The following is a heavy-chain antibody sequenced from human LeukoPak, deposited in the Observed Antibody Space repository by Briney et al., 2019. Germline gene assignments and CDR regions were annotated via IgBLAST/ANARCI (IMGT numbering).Heavy chain of an antibody. CDR2: IYSDGNT. CDR3: ARRAGEYSHPYDY. CDR1: GFTVSSNS. J-gene: IGHJ4*02. V-gene: IGHV3-53*01. D-gene: IGHD2/OR15-2a*01. Sequence: PGGSLRLSCTVSGFTVSSNSWSWVRQAPGKGLEWVSFIYSDGNTHYSDSVKGRFTISRDNSKNTLYLQMNSLRAEDTAIYYCARRAGEYSHPYDYWGQGTLVTVSS.